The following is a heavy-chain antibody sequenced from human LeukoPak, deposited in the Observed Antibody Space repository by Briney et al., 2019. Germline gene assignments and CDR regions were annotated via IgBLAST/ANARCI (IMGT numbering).Heavy chain of an antibody. J-gene: IGHJ5*02. CDR2: IIPIFGTA. D-gene: IGHD3-3*01. CDR3: ARDNSITIFGVVISSWFDP. Sequence: WASVKVSCEASGGTFSSYAISWVRQAPGQGLEWMGGIIPIFGTANYAQKFQGRVTITADESTSTAYMELSSLRSEDTAVYYCARDNSITIFGVVISSWFDPWGQGTLVTVSS. CDR1: GGTFSSYA. V-gene: IGHV1-69*01.